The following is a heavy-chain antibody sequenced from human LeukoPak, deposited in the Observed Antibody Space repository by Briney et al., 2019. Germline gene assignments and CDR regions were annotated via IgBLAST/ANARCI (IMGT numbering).Heavy chain of an antibody. Sequence: GGALRLSYAASGFTFSGQTMSWVRQAPGKGLEWVSFITTSGATTSYADSVKGRFTISRDNPRNTLYMQMNSLRDEDTALYYCAIMHGYYDGSGYWVQWGQGTLVTVSS. J-gene: IGHJ4*02. CDR1: GFTFSGQT. CDR2: ITTSGATT. CDR3: AIMHGYYDGSGYWVQ. D-gene: IGHD3-22*01. V-gene: IGHV3-23*01.